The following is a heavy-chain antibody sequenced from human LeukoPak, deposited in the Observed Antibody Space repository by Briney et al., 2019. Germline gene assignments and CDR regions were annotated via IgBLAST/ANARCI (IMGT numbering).Heavy chain of an antibody. Sequence: SETLSLTCTVSGGSISSSSYYWGWIRQPPGKGLEWIGSIYHSGSTYYNPSLKSRVTISVDTSKNQFSLKLSSVTAADTAVYYCARVSGSYQDHWFDPWGQGTLVTVSS. J-gene: IGHJ5*02. CDR1: GGSISSSSYY. CDR3: ARVSGSYQDHWFDP. V-gene: IGHV4-39*07. D-gene: IGHD1-26*01. CDR2: IYHSGST.